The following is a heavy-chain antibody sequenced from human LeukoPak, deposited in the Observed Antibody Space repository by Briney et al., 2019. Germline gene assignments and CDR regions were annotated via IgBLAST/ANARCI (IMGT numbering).Heavy chain of an antibody. CDR2: MKQDGREK. J-gene: IGHJ4*02. Sequence: GGSLRLSCVASGFTFTNYWMTWVRQAPGKGLEWVANMKQDGREKYYVDSVKGRFTISRDNSKNTLYLQMNSLRAEDTAVYYCARDPGSGYEEHFDYWGQGTLVTVSS. CDR1: GFTFTNYW. D-gene: IGHD5-12*01. V-gene: IGHV3-7*03. CDR3: ARDPGSGYEEHFDY.